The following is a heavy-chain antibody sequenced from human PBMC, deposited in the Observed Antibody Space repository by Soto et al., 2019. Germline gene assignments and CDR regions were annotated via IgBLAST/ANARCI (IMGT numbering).Heavy chain of an antibody. CDR3: ARDQENDYGDYFIDY. Sequence: PGGSLRLSCAASGFTFSSYGMHWVRQAPGKGLEWVAVIWYDGSNKYYADSVKGRFTISRDNSKNTLYLQMNSLRAEDTAVYYCARDQENDYGDYFIDYWGQGTLVTVSS. CDR1: GFTFSSYG. CDR2: IWYDGSNK. D-gene: IGHD4-17*01. J-gene: IGHJ4*02. V-gene: IGHV3-33*01.